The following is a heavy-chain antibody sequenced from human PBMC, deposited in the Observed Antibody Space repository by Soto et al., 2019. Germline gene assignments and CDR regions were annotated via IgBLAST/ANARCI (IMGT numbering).Heavy chain of an antibody. V-gene: IGHV4-59*01. CDR2: IYYSGST. Sequence: QVQLQESGPGLVKPSETLSLTCTVSGGSISSYYWSWIRQPPGKGLEWIGYIYYSGSTNYNPSLKSRVTISVDTSKTQFSLKLSSVTAADTAVYYCARDPGGERFGELLGYFDYWGQGTLVTVSS. J-gene: IGHJ4*02. CDR3: ARDPGGERFGELLGYFDY. D-gene: IGHD3-10*01. CDR1: GGSISSYY.